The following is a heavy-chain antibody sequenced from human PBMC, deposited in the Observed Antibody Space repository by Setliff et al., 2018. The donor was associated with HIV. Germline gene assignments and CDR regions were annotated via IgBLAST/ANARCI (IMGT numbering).Heavy chain of an antibody. D-gene: IGHD4-17*01. J-gene: IGHJ6*03. V-gene: IGHV4-61*02. CDR3: ARDDYGDYEGYYYYYMDV. CDR1: GGSISSGSYF. Sequence: SETLSLTCTVSGGSISSGSYFWTWIRQPAGKGLEWIGRIYTSGSTNYNPSLKSRVTISVDTSKKQFSLKLRSVTAADTAMYHCARDDYGDYEGYYYYYMDVWGKGTTVTVSS. CDR2: IYTSGST.